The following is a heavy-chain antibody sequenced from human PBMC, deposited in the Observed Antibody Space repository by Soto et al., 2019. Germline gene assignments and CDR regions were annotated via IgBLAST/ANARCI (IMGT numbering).Heavy chain of an antibody. J-gene: IGHJ6*02. CDR1: GFTFSSYG. V-gene: IGHV3-33*01. Sequence: QVQLVESGGGVVQPGRSLRLSCAASGFTFSSYGRHWVRQAPGKGLEWVAVIWYDGSNKYYADSVKGRFTISRDNSKNTLYLQMNSLRAEDTAVYYCARDLVRGVITSYYYYGMDVWGQGTTVTVSS. CDR2: IWYDGSNK. D-gene: IGHD3-10*01. CDR3: ARDLVRGVITSYYYYGMDV.